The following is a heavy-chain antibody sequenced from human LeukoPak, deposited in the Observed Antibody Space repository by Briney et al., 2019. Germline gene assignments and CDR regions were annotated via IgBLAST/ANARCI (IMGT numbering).Heavy chain of an antibody. Sequence: GGSLRLSCAASGFTFSDSYMSWIRQSPGKGLEWISYTSSSGETIYYADSMKGRFTISRDNAKNSLYLHINSLSAEDTAVYYCARNLPVRNDGWPLFDYWGQGTLVTVSS. CDR1: GFTFSDSY. V-gene: IGHV3-11*01. CDR3: ARNLPVRNDGWPLFDY. J-gene: IGHJ4*02. CDR2: TSSSGETI. D-gene: IGHD1-1*01.